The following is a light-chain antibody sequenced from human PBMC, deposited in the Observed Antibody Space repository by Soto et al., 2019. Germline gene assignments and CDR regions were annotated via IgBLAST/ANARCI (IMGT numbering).Light chain of an antibody. J-gene: IGKJ5*01. Sequence: TQSLATLSISPWERSTLSCRASHIVSGNLAWYQQKPGQAPRLLIYGASSRATGIPDRFSGSGSGTDFTLTISRLEPEDFAVYYCQQYGSSPRVTFGQGSRLEIK. CDR1: HIVSGN. V-gene: IGKV3-20*01. CDR2: GAS. CDR3: QQYGSSPRVT.